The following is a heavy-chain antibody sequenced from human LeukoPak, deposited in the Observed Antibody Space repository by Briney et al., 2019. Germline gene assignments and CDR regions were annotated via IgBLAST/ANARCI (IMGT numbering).Heavy chain of an antibody. CDR3: ATRGYSGYDVDY. CDR2: VDPEDGET. D-gene: IGHD5-12*01. CDR1: GYTFTDYY. V-gene: IGHV1-69-2*01. J-gene: IGHJ4*02. Sequence: AASVKVSCKVSGYTFTDYYMYWVQQAPGKGLEWMGLVDPEDGETIYAEKFQGRVTITADTSTDTAYMELSSLRSEDAAVYYCATRGYSGYDVDYWGQGTLVTVSS.